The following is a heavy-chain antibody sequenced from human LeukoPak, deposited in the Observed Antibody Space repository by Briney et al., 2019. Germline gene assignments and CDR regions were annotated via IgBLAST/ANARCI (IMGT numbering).Heavy chain of an antibody. CDR2: IRSSTSTL. CDR1: GFTFSNYA. CDR3: ARDYRYGFDI. D-gene: IGHD3-16*02. Sequence: PGGSLRLSCAASGFTFSNYAMNWVRQAPGKGLEWLSYIRSSTSTLYYGDSVKGRFTISTDTAKNSLYLQMNSLRAEDTAVYYCARDYRYGFDIWGRGTMVTVSS. V-gene: IGHV3-48*01. J-gene: IGHJ3*02.